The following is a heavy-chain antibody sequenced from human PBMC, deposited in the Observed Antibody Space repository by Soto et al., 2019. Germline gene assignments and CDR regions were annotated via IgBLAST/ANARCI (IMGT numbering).Heavy chain of an antibody. D-gene: IGHD6-19*01. J-gene: IGHJ3*02. CDR1: GGSFGGYY. CDR2: INHSGST. V-gene: IGHV4-34*01. CDR3: ARTGYSSGWYKAAFDI. Sequence: QVQLQQWGAGLLKPSETLSLTCAVYGGSFGGYYWSWIRQPPGKGLEWIGEINHSGSTNYNPSLKSRVTISVDTSKNRFSLKLSSVTAADTTVYYCARTGYSSGWYKAAFDIWGQGTMVTVSS.